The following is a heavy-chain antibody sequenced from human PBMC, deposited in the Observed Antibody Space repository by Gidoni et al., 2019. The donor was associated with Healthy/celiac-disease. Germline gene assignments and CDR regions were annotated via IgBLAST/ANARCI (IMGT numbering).Heavy chain of an antibody. CDR2: IRSKAYAGTT. J-gene: IGHJ6*02. Sequence: EVQLVESGGGLVQPGRSLRLSCTASGLTFGASDMSWFRQAHGKGLEWVAFIRSKAYAGTTEYAASVKGRFTISRDDSSSVAYLQMNSLQTEDTAVYYCTRDVVVAASYYYGMDVWGQGTTVTVSS. CDR3: TRDVVVAASYYYGMDV. V-gene: IGHV3-49*03. CDR1: GLTFGASD. D-gene: IGHD2-15*01.